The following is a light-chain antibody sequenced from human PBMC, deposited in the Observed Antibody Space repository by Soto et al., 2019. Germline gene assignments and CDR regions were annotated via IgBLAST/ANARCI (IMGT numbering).Light chain of an antibody. CDR2: DAS. CDR3: QQYDNLPFT. Sequence: DIQMTQSPSSLSASVGDRVTITCQASQDISNYLNWYQQKPGKAPKLLIYDASNLETGVPSRFSVSGSGTDFTFTISSLQPEDIATYYYQQYDNLPFTLGPGTQVDIK. V-gene: IGKV1-33*01. J-gene: IGKJ3*01. CDR1: QDISNY.